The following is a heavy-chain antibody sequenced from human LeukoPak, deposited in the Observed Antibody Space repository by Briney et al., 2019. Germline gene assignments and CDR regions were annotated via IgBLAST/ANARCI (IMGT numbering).Heavy chain of an antibody. Sequence: PETLSLTCAVYGGSFSGYYWSWIRQPPGKGLEWIGEINHSGSTNYNPSLKSRVTISVDRSKNQFSLKLSSVTAADTAVYYCAREGFDGDYDIDAFDIWGQGTVVTVSS. D-gene: IGHD4-17*01. CDR2: INHSGST. V-gene: IGHV4-34*01. CDR1: GGSFSGYY. CDR3: AREGFDGDYDIDAFDI. J-gene: IGHJ3*02.